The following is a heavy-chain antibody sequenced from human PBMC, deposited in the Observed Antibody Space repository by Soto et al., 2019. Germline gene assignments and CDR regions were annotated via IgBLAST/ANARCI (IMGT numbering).Heavy chain of an antibody. D-gene: IGHD2-2*01. V-gene: IGHV1-69*01. J-gene: IGHJ6*02. CDR1: GGTFSSYA. CDR2: IIPIFGTA. Sequence: QVQLVQSGAEVKKPGSSVKVSCKASGGTFSSYAISWVRQAPGQGLDGMGGIIPIFGTANYAQKFQGRVTITADESTSTAYMELSSLRSEDTAVYYCARDIVVVPAANNDYYYYGMDVWGQGTTVTVSS. CDR3: ARDIVVVPAANNDYYYYGMDV.